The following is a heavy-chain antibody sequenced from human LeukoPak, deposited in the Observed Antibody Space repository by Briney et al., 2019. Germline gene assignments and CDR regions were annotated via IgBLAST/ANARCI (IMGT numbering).Heavy chain of an antibody. CDR3: AKARGTDSSGQGDY. CDR2: ISGSGGST. CDR1: GFTFSSYA. D-gene: IGHD3-22*01. J-gene: IGHJ4*02. V-gene: IGHV3-23*01. Sequence: GGSLRLSCAASGFTFSSYAMSWVRQAPGKGLEWVSAISGSGGSTYYADSVKGRFTTSRDNSKNTLYLQMNSLRAEDTAVYYCAKARGTDSSGQGDYWGQGTLVTVSS.